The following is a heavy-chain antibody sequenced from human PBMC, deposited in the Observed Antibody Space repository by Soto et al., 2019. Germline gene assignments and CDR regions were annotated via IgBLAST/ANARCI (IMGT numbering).Heavy chain of an antibody. D-gene: IGHD2-21*02. CDR1: GFPFDYYW. Sequence: EVHLVESGGGVVQPGRSLRLSCVASGFPFDYYWMHWVRQAPGEGLMWVSRLQTDGSHPDYADSVKGRFTISRDNAKNTLYLQMNNLRAEDTAVYYCAGGGDPDYWGQGTLVTVSS. J-gene: IGHJ4*02. CDR2: LQTDGSHP. CDR3: AGGGDPDY. V-gene: IGHV3-74*01.